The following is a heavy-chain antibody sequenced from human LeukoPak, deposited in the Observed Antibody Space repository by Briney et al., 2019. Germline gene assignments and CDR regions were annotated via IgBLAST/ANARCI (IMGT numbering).Heavy chain of an antibody. CDR2: ISSSSSTI. Sequence: GGSLRLSCAASGFTFSSYSMNWVRQAPGKGLEWVSYISSSSSTIYYADSVKGRFTISRDNAKNSLYLQMNSLRDEDTAVYYCARDHMEWLVRLYYYYGMDVWGQGTTVTVSS. CDR1: GFTFSSYS. CDR3: ARDHMEWLVRLYYYYGMDV. J-gene: IGHJ6*02. D-gene: IGHD6-19*01. V-gene: IGHV3-48*02.